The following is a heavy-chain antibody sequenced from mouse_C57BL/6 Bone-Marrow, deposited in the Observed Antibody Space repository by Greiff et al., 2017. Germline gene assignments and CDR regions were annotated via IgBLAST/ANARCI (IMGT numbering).Heavy chain of an antibody. CDR3: SSFDGNYFDY. V-gene: IGHV14-4*01. CDR2: IDPEIGDT. J-gene: IGHJ2*01. CDR1: GFNIKDDY. D-gene: IGHD2-3*01. Sequence: EVKLQESGAELVRPGASVKLSCTASGFNIKDDYIHWVTQRPEQGLEWIGWIDPEIGDTEYASKFQGKATITSDTSSTTAYLQLSSLTSEDTAVYYCSSFDGNYFDYWGQGTPLTVAS.